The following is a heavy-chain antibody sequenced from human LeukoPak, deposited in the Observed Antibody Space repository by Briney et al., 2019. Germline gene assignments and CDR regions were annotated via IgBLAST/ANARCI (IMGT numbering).Heavy chain of an antibody. CDR2: FDPEDGET. V-gene: IGHV1-24*01. CDR3: ATDKSRFDWLHYFDY. Sequence: ASVKVSCKVSGYTLTELSMYWVRQAPGKGLEWMGGFDPEDGETIYAQKFQGRVTMTEDTSTDTAYMELSSLRSEDTAVYYCATDKSRFDWLHYFDYWGQGTLVTVSS. J-gene: IGHJ4*02. CDR1: GYTLTELS. D-gene: IGHD3-9*01.